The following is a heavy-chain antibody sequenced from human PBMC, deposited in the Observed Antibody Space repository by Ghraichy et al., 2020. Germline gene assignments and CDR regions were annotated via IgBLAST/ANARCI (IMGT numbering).Heavy chain of an antibody. Sequence: GGSLRLSCEGSGFSFSDYSMIWVRLTPRKALEWVSYITGSSITIFYTDSVKGRFTISRDNAKNSLYLQMNSLRAEDTAVYYCARLPLPSRAAVGDWYFALWGRGTLVAVSS. D-gene: IGHD6-13*01. V-gene: IGHV3-48*01. CDR1: GFSFSDYS. CDR2: ITGSSITI. J-gene: IGHJ2*01. CDR3: ARLPLPSRAAVGDWYFAL.